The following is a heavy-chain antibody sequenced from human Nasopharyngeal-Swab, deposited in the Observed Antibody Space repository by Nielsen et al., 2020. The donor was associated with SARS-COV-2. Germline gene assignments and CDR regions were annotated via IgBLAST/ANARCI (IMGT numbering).Heavy chain of an antibody. D-gene: IGHD2-2*01. Sequence: GESLKISCAASGFTFSSYAMHWVRQAPGKGLEWVAVISYDGSNTYYADSVKGRFTISRDNSKNTLYLQMNSLRAEDTAVYYCASLHEVVPAAIRLGYYYYGMDVWGQGTTVTVSS. J-gene: IGHJ6*02. CDR1: GFTFSSYA. V-gene: IGHV3-30-3*01. CDR3: ASLHEVVPAAIRLGYYYYGMDV. CDR2: ISYDGSNT.